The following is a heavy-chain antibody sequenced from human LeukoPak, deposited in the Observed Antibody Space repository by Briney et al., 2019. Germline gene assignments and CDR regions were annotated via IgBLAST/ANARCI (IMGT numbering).Heavy chain of an antibody. CDR3: ARESSGWYDQYFQH. Sequence: SETLSLTCTVSGGSISSYYWSWLRQPPGKGLEWIGYIYYSGSTNYNPSLKSRVTISVDTSKNQFSLKLSSVTAADTAVYYCARESSGWYDQYFQHWGQGTLVTVSS. J-gene: IGHJ1*01. V-gene: IGHV4-59*01. CDR1: GGSISSYY. CDR2: IYYSGST. D-gene: IGHD6-19*01.